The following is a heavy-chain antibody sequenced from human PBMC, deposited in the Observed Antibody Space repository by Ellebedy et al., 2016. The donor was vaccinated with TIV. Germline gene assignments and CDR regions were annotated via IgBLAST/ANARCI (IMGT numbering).Heavy chain of an antibody. J-gene: IGHJ3*02. Sequence: GESLKISCADSGSTFSSYWMTWVRQPPGKGLEWVANIKQDGRDKYYVDSVRGRFTISRDNAKNSLYLQLNSLRVDDTAMYYCATDKVCFTFDIWGRGTMVTVSS. CDR1: GSTFSSYW. CDR3: ATDKVCFTFDI. CDR2: IKQDGRDK. V-gene: IGHV3-7*01.